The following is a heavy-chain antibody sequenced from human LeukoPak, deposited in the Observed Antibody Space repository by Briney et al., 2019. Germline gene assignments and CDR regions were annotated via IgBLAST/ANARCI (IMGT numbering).Heavy chain of an antibody. CDR2: ISGSGGST. V-gene: IGHV3-23*01. CDR3: AKDITATRYYYYYMDV. CDR1: GFTVSSNY. J-gene: IGHJ6*03. D-gene: IGHD5-18*01. Sequence: TGGSLRLSCAASGFTVSSNYMSWVRQAPGKGLEWVSAISGSGGSTYYADSVKGRFTISRDNSKNTLYLQMNSLRAEDTAVYYCAKDITATRYYYYYMDVWGKGTTVTISS.